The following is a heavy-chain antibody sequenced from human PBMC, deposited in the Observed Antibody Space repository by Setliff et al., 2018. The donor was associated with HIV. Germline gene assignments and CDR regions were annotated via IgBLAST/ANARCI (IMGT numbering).Heavy chain of an antibody. CDR3: ARLTYCGPNCQSVGIGRAAFDI. V-gene: IGHV4-61*02. CDR2: INTSGST. Sequence: SETLSLTCTVSNGSISSGTFYWNWIRQPAGQGREWSGRINTSGSTNYNPSLKSRVTISVDKSQNQFSLKLSSGTAADTAVYYCARLTYCGPNCQSVGIGRAAFDIWGQGTRVTVSS. D-gene: IGHD2-21*01. J-gene: IGHJ3*02. CDR1: NGSISSGTFY.